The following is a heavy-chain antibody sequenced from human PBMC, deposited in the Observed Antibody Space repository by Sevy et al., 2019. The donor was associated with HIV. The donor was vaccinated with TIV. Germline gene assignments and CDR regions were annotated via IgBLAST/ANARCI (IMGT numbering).Heavy chain of an antibody. CDR1: GFTFSSYG. V-gene: IGHV3-30*02. CDR3: AKDHFRGRIAVAGDFDY. CDR2: IRYDGSNK. J-gene: IGHJ4*02. D-gene: IGHD6-19*01. Sequence: GGSLRLSCAASGFTFSSYGMHWVRQAPGKGLEWVAFIRYDGSNKYYADSVKGRFTISRDNSKNTLYLQMNSLRAEDTAVYYCAKDHFRGRIAVAGDFDYWGQRTLVTVSS.